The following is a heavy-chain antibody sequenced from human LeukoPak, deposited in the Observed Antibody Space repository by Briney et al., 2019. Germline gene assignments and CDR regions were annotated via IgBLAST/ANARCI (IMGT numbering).Heavy chain of an antibody. CDR1: GGSISSYY. V-gene: IGHV4-59*12. CDR3: ARVQLQDYYGSGSYDYDY. D-gene: IGHD3-10*01. CDR2: IYYSGST. Sequence: SETLSLTCTVSGGSISSYYWSWIRQPPGKGLEWIGYIYYSGSTYYNPSLKSRVTISVDTSKNQFSPKLSSVTAADTAVYYCARVQLQDYYGSGSYDYDYWGQGTLVTVSS. J-gene: IGHJ4*02.